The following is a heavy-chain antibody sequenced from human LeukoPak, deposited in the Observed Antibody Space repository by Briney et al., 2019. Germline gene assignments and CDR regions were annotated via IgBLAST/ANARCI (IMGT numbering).Heavy chain of an antibody. CDR1: GFTVSSNY. D-gene: IGHD3-10*01. Sequence: PGGSLRLSCAASGFTVSSNYMSWVRQAPGKGLEWVAVIWYDGSNKYYADSVKGRFTISRDNSKNTLYLQMNSLRAEDTAVYYCARGPLWFGELLGDEYDYWGQGTLVTVSS. V-gene: IGHV3-33*08. CDR2: IWYDGSNK. CDR3: ARGPLWFGELLGDEYDY. J-gene: IGHJ4*02.